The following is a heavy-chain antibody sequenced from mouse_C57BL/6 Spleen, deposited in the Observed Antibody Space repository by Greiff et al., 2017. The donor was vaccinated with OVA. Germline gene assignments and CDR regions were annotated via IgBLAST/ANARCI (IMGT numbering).Heavy chain of an antibody. CDR2: IHPNSGST. CDR1: GYTFTSYW. CDR3: ARSTTVAEYFDV. V-gene: IGHV1-64*01. J-gene: IGHJ1*03. Sequence: QVQLQQPGAELVKPGASVKLSCKASGYTFTSYWMHWVKQRPGQGLEWIGMIHPNSGSTNYNEKFKSKATLTVDKSSSTAYMQLSSLTSEDSAVYYCARSTTVAEYFDVWGTGTTVTVSS. D-gene: IGHD1-1*01.